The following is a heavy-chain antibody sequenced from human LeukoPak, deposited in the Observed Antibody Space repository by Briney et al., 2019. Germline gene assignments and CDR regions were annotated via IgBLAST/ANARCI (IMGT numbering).Heavy chain of an antibody. CDR3: ASSNYYGSGSPRYYYYYMDV. Sequence: PGGSLRLSCAASGFTFSSYSMNWVRQAPGKGLEWVSSISSSSSYIYYADSVKGRFTISRDNAKNSLYLQMNSLRAEDTAVYYCASSNYYGSGSPRYYYYYMDVWGKGTTVTVSS. CDR2: ISSSSSYI. J-gene: IGHJ6*03. V-gene: IGHV3-21*01. CDR1: GFTFSSYS. D-gene: IGHD3-10*01.